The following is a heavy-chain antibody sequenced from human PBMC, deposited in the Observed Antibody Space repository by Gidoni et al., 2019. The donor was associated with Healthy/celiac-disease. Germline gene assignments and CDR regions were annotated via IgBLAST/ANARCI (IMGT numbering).Heavy chain of an antibody. D-gene: IGHD3-10*01. J-gene: IGHJ4*02. CDR1: CGSISSSSYF. CDR2: LYYSGST. V-gene: IGHV4-39*01. CDR3: ATTTYYYGSASFDY. Sequence: QLQLQESGPGLVMPSETLSLTCPVSCGSISSSSYFWGWIRQPPGKGLEWIGSLYYSGSTYYNPSLKSRVTISVDTSKNQFSLKLSSVTAADTAVYYCATTTYYYGSASFDYWGQGTLVTVSS.